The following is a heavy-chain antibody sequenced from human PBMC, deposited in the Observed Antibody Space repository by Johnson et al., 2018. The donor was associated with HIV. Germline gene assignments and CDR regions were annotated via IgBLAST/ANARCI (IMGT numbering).Heavy chain of an antibody. CDR1: GFTFSSYG. Sequence: QVQLVESGGGVVQPGRSLRLSCAASGFTFSSYGMLWVRQAPGKGLEWVAVISYDGNNKYYADSVKGRFTISRDNSKNTLYLQMDSLRAEDMAVYYCTIPYYYDSGGSCYSRNAFDIWGQGTMVTVSS. V-gene: IGHV3-30*03. CDR3: TIPYYYDSGGSCYSRNAFDI. CDR2: ISYDGNNK. D-gene: IGHD2-15*01. J-gene: IGHJ3*02.